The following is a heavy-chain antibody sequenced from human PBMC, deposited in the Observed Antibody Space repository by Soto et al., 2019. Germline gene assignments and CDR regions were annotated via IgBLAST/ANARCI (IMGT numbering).Heavy chain of an antibody. Sequence: GGSLRLSCAASGFTFSSYAMHWVRQAPGKGLEWVAVISYDGSNKYYADSVKGRFTISRDNSKNTLYLQMNSLRAEDTAVYYCARDDSVYWGQGTLVTVSS. CDR1: GFTFSSYA. V-gene: IGHV3-30-3*01. CDR2: ISYDGSNK. J-gene: IGHJ4*02. D-gene: IGHD3-22*01. CDR3: ARDDSVY.